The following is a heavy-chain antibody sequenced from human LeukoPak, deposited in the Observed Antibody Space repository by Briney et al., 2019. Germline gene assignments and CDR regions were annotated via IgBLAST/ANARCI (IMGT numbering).Heavy chain of an antibody. CDR2: FLLDGSKE. Sequence: GGSPRLSCAASGFTFSSYCMHRVRQAPGKGPGWGAVFLLDGSKEFYTDSVKGRFTISRDNSKNTLYLQMNSLRAEDTAVYYCAKGGGYCSGGSCYFDYWGQGTLVTVSS. CDR1: GFTFSSYC. J-gene: IGHJ4*02. V-gene: IGHV3-30*02. D-gene: IGHD2-15*01. CDR3: AKGGGYCSGGSCYFDY.